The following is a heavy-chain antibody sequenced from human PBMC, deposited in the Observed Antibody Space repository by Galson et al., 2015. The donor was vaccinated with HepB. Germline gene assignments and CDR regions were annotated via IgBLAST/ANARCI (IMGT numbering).Heavy chain of an antibody. CDR2: ISYDGSNK. CDR3: AKAAPEDIVVVPAAPDYYYYGMDV. CDR1: GFTFSSYG. Sequence: SLRLSCVASGFTFSSYGMHWVRQAPGKGLEWAAVISYDGSNKYYADSVKGRFTISRDNSKNTLYLQMNSLRAEDTAVYYCAKAAPEDIVVVPAAPDYYYYGMDVWGQGTTVTVSS. D-gene: IGHD2-2*01. V-gene: IGHV3-30*18. J-gene: IGHJ6*02.